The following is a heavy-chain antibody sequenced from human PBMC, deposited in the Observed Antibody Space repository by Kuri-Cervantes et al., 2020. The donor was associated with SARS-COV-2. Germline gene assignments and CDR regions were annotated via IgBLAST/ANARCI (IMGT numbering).Heavy chain of an antibody. Sequence: GESLKISCTASGFTFGDYAMSWVRQAPGKGLEWVGLIRSKAYGGTTEYAASVKGRFTISRDDSKSIAYPQMNSLKTEDTAVYYCTRDDFWSGYYDCWGQGTLVTVSS. J-gene: IGHJ4*02. CDR3: TRDDFWSGYYDC. CDR1: GFTFGDYA. V-gene: IGHV3-49*04. CDR2: IRSKAYGGTT. D-gene: IGHD3-3*01.